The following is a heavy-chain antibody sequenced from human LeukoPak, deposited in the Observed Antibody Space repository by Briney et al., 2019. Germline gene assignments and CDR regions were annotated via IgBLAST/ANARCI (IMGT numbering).Heavy chain of an antibody. D-gene: IGHD6-19*01. J-gene: IGHJ4*02. V-gene: IGHV3-11*01. CDR3: ASGRDILVAGPGGYFDY. Sequence: PGGSLRLSCAASGFSFSDYHMSWIRQAPGKGLEWVSYISPGGDMRYFADSVKGRFTISRDNAKNSLFLQMNSLTADDTAFYYCASGRDILVAGPGGYFDYWGQGTLVTVSS. CDR1: GFSFSDYH. CDR2: ISPGGDMR.